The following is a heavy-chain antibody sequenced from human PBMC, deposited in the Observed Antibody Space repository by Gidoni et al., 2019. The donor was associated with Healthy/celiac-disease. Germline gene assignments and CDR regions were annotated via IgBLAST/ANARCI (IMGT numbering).Heavy chain of an antibody. Sequence: EVQLVESGGGLVQPGGSLRLSCAASGFPFSSYWMSWVRQAPGKGLEWVANIKKDGSEKYYVDSVKGRFTISRDNAKNSLYLQMNSLRAENTAVYYCARKSTTEYAFDIWGQGTMVTVSS. CDR1: GFPFSSYW. V-gene: IGHV3-7*03. CDR2: IKKDGSEK. D-gene: IGHD2-2*01. J-gene: IGHJ3*02. CDR3: ARKSTTEYAFDI.